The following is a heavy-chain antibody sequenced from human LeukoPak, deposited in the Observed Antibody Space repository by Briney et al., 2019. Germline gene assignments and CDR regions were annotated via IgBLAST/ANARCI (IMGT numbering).Heavy chain of an antibody. CDR1: GFTFSSYA. CDR3: AKARYSYGFSGY. CDR2: ISGSGGST. Sequence: GGSLRLSCAASGFTFSSYAMSWVRQAPGKGLGWVSAISGSGGSTYYADSVKGRFTISRDNSKNTLYLQMNSLRAEDTAVYYCAKARYSYGFSGYWGQGTLVTVSS. J-gene: IGHJ4*02. D-gene: IGHD5-18*01. V-gene: IGHV3-23*01.